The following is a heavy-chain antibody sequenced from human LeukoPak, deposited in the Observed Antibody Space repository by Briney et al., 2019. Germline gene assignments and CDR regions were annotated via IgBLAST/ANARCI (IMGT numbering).Heavy chain of an antibody. CDR3: AKDRPGGSSWSFYWYFDL. D-gene: IGHD6-13*01. V-gene: IGHV3-7*01. Sequence: GGSLRLSCAVSGFTFSSYWMSWVRQAPGNGLEWVANIKQDGSEKYYVDSVKGRFTISRDNAKNSLYLQMNSLRAEDTAVYYCAKDRPGGSSWSFYWYFDLWGRGTLVTVSS. CDR2: IKQDGSEK. CDR1: GFTFSSYW. J-gene: IGHJ2*01.